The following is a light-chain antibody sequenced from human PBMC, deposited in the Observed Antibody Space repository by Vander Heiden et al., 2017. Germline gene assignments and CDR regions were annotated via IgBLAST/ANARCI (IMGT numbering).Light chain of an antibody. CDR2: SAF. Sequence: EIQLTQTPSSLSASIGDRVTITCRASQTINTYLNWYQQKPGEAPKLLIYSAFSLQNGVPSRFSGSRSGTDFTLTISSLQPEDFASYFCQQSYSTMWTFGQGTKVEVK. CDR3: QQSYSTMWT. CDR1: QTINTY. V-gene: IGKV1-39*01. J-gene: IGKJ1*01.